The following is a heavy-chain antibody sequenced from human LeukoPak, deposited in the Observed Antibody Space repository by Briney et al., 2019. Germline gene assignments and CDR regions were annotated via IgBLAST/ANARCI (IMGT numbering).Heavy chain of an antibody. V-gene: IGHV4-59*01. Sequence: PSETLSLTCTVSGASLSGYYWSWVRQPPGKGLEWSGDIYYSGNTKYNPSLTSRVTISRDTSKNQFSLKLTSVTAADSAVYYCARGLARGEYYYYYYMDVWGRGTTVTVSS. J-gene: IGHJ6*03. D-gene: IGHD3-16*01. CDR2: IYYSGNT. CDR1: GASLSGYY. CDR3: ARGLARGEYYYYYYMDV.